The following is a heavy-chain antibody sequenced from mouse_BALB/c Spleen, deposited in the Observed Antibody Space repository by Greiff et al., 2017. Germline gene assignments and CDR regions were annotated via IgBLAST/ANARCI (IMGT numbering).Heavy chain of an antibody. CDR1: GFTFSDYY. CDR2: ISDGGSYT. CDR3: AREDYGSSVFAY. Sequence: DVMLVESGGGLVKPGGSLKLSCAASGFTFSDYYMYWVRQTPEKRLEWVATISDGGSYTYYPDSVKGRFTISRDNAKNNLYLQMSSLKSEDTAMYYCAREDYGSSVFAYWGQGTLVTVSA. V-gene: IGHV5-4*02. J-gene: IGHJ3*01. D-gene: IGHD1-1*01.